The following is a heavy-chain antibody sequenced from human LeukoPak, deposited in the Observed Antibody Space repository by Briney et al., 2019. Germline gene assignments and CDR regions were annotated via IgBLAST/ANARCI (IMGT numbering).Heavy chain of an antibody. D-gene: IGHD6-6*01. V-gene: IGHV3-23*01. CDR2: ISGSGGST. CDR3: AKSLAGSSSLFDY. Sequence: GSLSLSCAASGFTFSSYAMSWVRPAPGKGLEWVSAISGSGGSTYYADSVKGRFTISRDNSKNTLYLQMNSLRAEDTAVYYCAKSLAGSSSLFDYWGQGTLVTVSS. CDR1: GFTFSSYA. J-gene: IGHJ4*02.